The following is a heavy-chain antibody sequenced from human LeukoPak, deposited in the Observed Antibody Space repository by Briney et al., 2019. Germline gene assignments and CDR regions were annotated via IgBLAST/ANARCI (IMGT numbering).Heavy chain of an antibody. Sequence: PGGSLRLSCAAPGFTFNSYWMTWVRQAPGKGLEWVATIKEDGSQKYYVDSVKGRFTISRDNGKKSLYLEMSSLRVEDTAIYYCARARIDHWGQGTLVTVSS. CDR1: GFTFNSYW. V-gene: IGHV3-7*04. CDR3: ARARIDH. J-gene: IGHJ4*02. CDR2: IKEDGSQK. D-gene: IGHD1-14*01.